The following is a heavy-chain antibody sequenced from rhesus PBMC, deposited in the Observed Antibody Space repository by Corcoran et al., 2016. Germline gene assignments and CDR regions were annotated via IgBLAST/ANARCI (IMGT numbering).Heavy chain of an antibody. CDR1: GGSISDRYR. J-gene: IGHJ4*01. Sequence: QVQLQESGPGVVKPSETLSLTCAVSGGSISDRYRWSWIRQPPGKGLEWFGNIYGSTTSPNNTPSLKSRVTISKDTSKNQFSLKLSSVTAADTAVYYCAREYYNIWTGYSKLDYWGQGVLVTVSS. D-gene: IGHD3-3*01. CDR2: IYGSTTSP. V-gene: IGHV4S10*01. CDR3: AREYYNIWTGYSKLDY.